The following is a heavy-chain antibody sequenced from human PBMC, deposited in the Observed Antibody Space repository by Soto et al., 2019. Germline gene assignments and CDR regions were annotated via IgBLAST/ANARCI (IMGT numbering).Heavy chain of an antibody. CDR2: ICHTGST. CDR1: GGSISTVGHY. Sequence: ASETLSLTCSVSGGSISTVGHYWTWIRQPPGKGLEWIGSICHTGSTYYSKSLRSRLTMSVDTSKSQFSLRLSSVTAADTAVYYCARATGTLRSRNCDYWGQGSLVTVSS. CDR3: ARATGTLRSRNCDY. J-gene: IGHJ4*02. D-gene: IGHD1-1*01. V-gene: IGHV4-31*03.